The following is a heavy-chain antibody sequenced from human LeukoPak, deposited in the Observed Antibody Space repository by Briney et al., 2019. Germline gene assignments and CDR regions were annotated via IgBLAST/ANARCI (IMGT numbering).Heavy chain of an antibody. J-gene: IGHJ4*02. V-gene: IGHV4-59*08. CDR3: ASQFGGVIAPFDY. CDR1: GGSISSYY. Sequence: SETLSLTCTVSGGSISSYYWSWIRQPPGKGLEWIGYIYCSGSTNYNPSLKSRVTISVDTSKNQFSLKLSSVTAADTAVYYCASQFGGVIAPFDYWGQGTLVTVSS. CDR2: IYCSGST. D-gene: IGHD3-16*02.